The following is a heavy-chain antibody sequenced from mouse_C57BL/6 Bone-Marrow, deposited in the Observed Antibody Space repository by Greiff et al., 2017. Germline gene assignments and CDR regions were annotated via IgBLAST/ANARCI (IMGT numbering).Heavy chain of an antibody. D-gene: IGHD1-1*01. CDR1: GYTFTSYG. CDR3: ASCANYDSGYGY. CDR2: IYPRSGNT. V-gene: IGHV1-81*01. Sequence: VQLQQSGAELARPGASVKLSCKASGYTFTSYGISWVKQRTGQGLEWIGEIYPRSGNTYYNEKFKGKATLTAAKSSSTAYMELRSLTSEDSEVXFGASCANYDSGYGYWGQGTTVTVSS. J-gene: IGHJ2*01.